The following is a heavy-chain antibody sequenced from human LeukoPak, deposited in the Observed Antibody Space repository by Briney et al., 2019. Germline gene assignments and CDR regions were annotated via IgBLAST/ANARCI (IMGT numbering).Heavy chain of an antibody. CDR3: ARSIAVAGTKYYFDY. J-gene: IGHJ4*02. D-gene: IGHD6-19*01. V-gene: IGHV1-2*02. Sequence: ASVKVSCKASGYTFTGYYMHWVRQAPGQGLEWMGWINPNSGGTNYAQKFQGRVTMTRDTSISTAYKELSRLRSDDTAVYYCARSIAVAGTKYYFDYWGQGTLVTVSS. CDR1: GYTFTGYY. CDR2: INPNSGGT.